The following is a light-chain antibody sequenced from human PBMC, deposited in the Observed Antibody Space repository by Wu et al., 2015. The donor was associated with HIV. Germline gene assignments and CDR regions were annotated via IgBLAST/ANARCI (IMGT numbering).Light chain of an antibody. CDR3: QQYGSSPYS. V-gene: IGKV3-20*01. Sequence: ETELTQSPGTLSLSPGERATLSCRASQSVSSSHLAWYQQKPGQPPTLLIYGTSSRTAGIPDRFSGSGSGTDFTLTISRLEPEDFAVYYCQQYGSSPYSFGQGTKLEIK. CDR1: QSVSSSH. J-gene: IGKJ2*03. CDR2: GTS.